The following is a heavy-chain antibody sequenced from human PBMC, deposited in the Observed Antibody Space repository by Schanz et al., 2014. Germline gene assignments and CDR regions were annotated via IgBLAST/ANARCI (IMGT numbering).Heavy chain of an antibody. CDR3: AKQHGVIQQVSDY. CDR2: ISGSGVST. Sequence: EVQLVESGGGLVQPGESLRLSCAASGFSFSNYWMSWVRQAPGKGLEWISAISGSGVSTHYADSVKGRFTISRDNSKSTLYLQVNSLRPEDTAIYYCAKQHGVIQQVSDYWGQGTLVTVSS. CDR1: GFSFSNYW. V-gene: IGHV3-23*04. J-gene: IGHJ4*02. D-gene: IGHD3-22*01.